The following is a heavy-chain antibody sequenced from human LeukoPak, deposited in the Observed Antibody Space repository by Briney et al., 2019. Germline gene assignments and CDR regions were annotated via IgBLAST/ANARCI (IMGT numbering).Heavy chain of an antibody. CDR3: ARQSIWFGPYYMDV. D-gene: IGHD3-10*01. CDR1: GGSISSYY. Sequence: PSETLSLTCTVSGGSISSYYWSWIRQPPGKGLEWIGEINHSGSTNYNPSLKSRVTISVDTSKNQFSLKLSSVTAADTAVYYCARQSIWFGPYYMDVWGKGTTVTISS. CDR2: INHSGST. V-gene: IGHV4-34*01. J-gene: IGHJ6*03.